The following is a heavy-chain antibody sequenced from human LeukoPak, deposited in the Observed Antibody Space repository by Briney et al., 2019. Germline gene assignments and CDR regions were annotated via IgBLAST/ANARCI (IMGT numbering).Heavy chain of an antibody. CDR3: ARGVSSSWQYYFDY. D-gene: IGHD6-13*01. CDR2: IYYIGST. CDR1: GGSISSYY. Sequence: SETLSLTCTVSGGSISSYYWSWIRQPPGKGLEWIGYIYYIGSTNYNPSLKSRATMSVDTSKNQFSLKLSSVTAADTAVYYCARGVSSSWQYYFDYWGQGTLVTVSS. J-gene: IGHJ4*02. V-gene: IGHV4-59*01.